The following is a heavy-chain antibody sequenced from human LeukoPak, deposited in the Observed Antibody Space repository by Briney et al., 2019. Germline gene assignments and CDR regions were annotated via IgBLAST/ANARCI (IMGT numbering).Heavy chain of an antibody. D-gene: IGHD3-9*01. V-gene: IGHV4-59*01. CDR3: ARVSYYDILTGYHQDDAFDI. CDR2: IYYSGST. CDR1: GGSISSYY. J-gene: IGHJ3*02. Sequence: SETLSPTCTVSGGSISSYYWSWIRQPPGKGLEWIGYIYYSGSTNYNPSLKSRVTISVDTSKNQFSLKLSSVTAADTAVYYCARVSYYDILTGYHQDDAFDIWGQGTMVTVSS.